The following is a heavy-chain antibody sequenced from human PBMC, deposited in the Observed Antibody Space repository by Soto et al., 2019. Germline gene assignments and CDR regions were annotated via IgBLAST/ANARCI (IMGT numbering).Heavy chain of an antibody. V-gene: IGHV1-69*13. CDR1: GGTFSSYA. Sequence: SVKLSCKASGGTFSSYAISRVRQAPGQGLEWMRGIIPTFATANHPQNYQGRVTITADESTSTAYMELSSLRSEDTAVYYCATSLRVDYGILTGYEGGAFDIWGEGTMVTVSS. CDR2: IIPTFATA. CDR3: ATSLRVDYGILTGYEGGAFDI. D-gene: IGHD3-9*01. J-gene: IGHJ3*02.